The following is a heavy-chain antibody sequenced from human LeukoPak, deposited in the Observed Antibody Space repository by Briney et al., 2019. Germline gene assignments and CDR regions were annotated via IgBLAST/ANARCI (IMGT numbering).Heavy chain of an antibody. CDR2: INPVTGVT. CDR3: ARDRDYGDYNTQDLFVY. Sequence: ASVKVSCKASGYPFTGYYIHWVRQAPGQGLEWMGRINPVTGVTDFTQQFKGRVTMTRDTSISTAYMELSSLRSDDTAVYYCARDRDYGDYNTQDLFVYWGQGTLVTVSS. CDR1: GYPFTGYY. V-gene: IGHV1-2*06. J-gene: IGHJ4*02. D-gene: IGHD4-17*01.